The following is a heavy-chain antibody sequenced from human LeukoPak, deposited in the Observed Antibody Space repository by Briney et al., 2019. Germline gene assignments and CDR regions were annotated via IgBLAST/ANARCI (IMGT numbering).Heavy chain of an antibody. CDR2: IKQDESEK. CDR1: GFTFNSYW. J-gene: IGHJ4*02. V-gene: IGHV3-7*01. D-gene: IGHD6-19*01. CDR3: ASPHSGVWSFDF. Sequence: PGGSLRLSYVASGFTFNSYWMSWVRQAPGKGLEWVANIKQDESEKYYVDSVKGRFTISRDNAKNSLYLQMHSLRGEDTAVYYCASPHSGVWSFDFWGQGTLVVVSS.